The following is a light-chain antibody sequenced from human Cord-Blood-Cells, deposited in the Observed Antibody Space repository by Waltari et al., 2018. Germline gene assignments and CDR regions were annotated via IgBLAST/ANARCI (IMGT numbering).Light chain of an antibody. V-gene: IGLV2-14*01. CDR1: SSDVGGSNY. CDR3: SSYTSSSTLV. CDR2: GVN. J-gene: IGLJ2*01. Sequence: QSALTQPASVSGSPGQSIPISCTGTSSDVGGSNYVSWYQQYPGKAPKRMIYGVNNRPSGVSNRFSGHQPGNTAALTISGLQAEDEAEYYCSSYTSSSTLVFGGGTKLTVL.